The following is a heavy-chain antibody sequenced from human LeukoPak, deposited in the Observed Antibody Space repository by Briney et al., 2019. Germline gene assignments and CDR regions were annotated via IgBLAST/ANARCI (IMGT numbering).Heavy chain of an antibody. Sequence: PSETLSLTCAVYGGSFSGYYWSWIRQPPGKGLEWIGEINHSGSTNYNPSLKSRVTISVDTSKNQFSLKLSSVTAADTAVYYCAREPKFWGSGSYPFDYWGQRTLVTVSS. CDR2: INHSGST. CDR1: GGSFSGYY. J-gene: IGHJ4*02. D-gene: IGHD1-26*01. V-gene: IGHV4-34*01. CDR3: AREPKFWGSGSYPFDY.